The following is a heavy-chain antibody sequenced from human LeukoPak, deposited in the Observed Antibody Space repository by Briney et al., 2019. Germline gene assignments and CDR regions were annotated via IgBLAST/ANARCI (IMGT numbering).Heavy chain of an antibody. D-gene: IGHD6-19*01. CDR2: IQPDGSET. CDR1: GFTFSNYW. CDR3: ARDQQVYSSGWLPGY. Sequence: GGSLRLSCTASGFTFSNYWMTWVRQAPGKGLEWVANIQPDGSETYYVDSVKGRFTIARDNAKNSLYLQINSLRAEDTAFYYCARDQQVYSSGWLPGYWGQGTLVTVSS. J-gene: IGHJ4*02. V-gene: IGHV3-7*03.